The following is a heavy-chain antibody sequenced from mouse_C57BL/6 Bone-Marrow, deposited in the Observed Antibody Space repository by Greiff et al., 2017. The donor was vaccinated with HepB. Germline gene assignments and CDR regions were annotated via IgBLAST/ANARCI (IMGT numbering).Heavy chain of an antibody. J-gene: IGHJ1*03. V-gene: IGHV14-3*01. CDR1: GFNIKNTY. CDR2: IDPANGNT. CDR3: APSHYYGNGYFDV. D-gene: IGHD1-1*01. Sequence: VQLQQSVAELVRPGASVKLSCTASGFNIKNTYMHWVKQRPEQGLVWIGRIDPANGNTKYAPKFQGKATITADTSSNTAYLQLSSLTSEDTAIYYCAPSHYYGNGYFDVWGTGTTVTVSS.